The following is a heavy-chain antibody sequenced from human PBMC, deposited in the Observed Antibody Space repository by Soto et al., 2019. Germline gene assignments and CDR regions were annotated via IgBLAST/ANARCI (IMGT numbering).Heavy chain of an antibody. CDR2: IYNSGST. CDR3: ARSHKYSEANWFDP. D-gene: IGHD2-15*01. CDR1: GGSIRSFS. V-gene: IGHV4-4*09. Sequence: SETLSLTCSVSGGSIRSFSWSWIRQPPGRGLEWIGYIYNSGSTNYNPSLKSRATISVDTSKNQFSLTLTSVTAADTAVCYCARSHKYSEANWFDPWGQGTLVTVSS. J-gene: IGHJ5*02.